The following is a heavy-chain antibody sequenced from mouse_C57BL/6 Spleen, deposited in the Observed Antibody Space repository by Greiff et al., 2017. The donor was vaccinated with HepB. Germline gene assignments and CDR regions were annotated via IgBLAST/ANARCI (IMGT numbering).Heavy chain of an antibody. CDR3: ASHYDGVSWFAY. CDR2: IGTGGGT. J-gene: IGHJ3*01. V-gene: IGHV2-9-1*01. D-gene: IGHD1-2*01. Sequence: VKLMESGPGLVAPSQSLSITCTVSGFSLTSYAISWVRQPPGKGLEWLGVIGTGGGTNYNSALKSRLSISKDNSKSQVFLKMNSLQTDDTARYYCASHYDGVSWFAYWGQGTLVTVSA. CDR1: GFSLTSYA.